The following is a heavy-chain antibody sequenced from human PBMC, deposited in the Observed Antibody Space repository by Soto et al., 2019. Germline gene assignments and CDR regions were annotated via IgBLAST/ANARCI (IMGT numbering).Heavy chain of an antibody. CDR1: GFSFTTTGVN. D-gene: IGHD1-20*01. CDR3: AHGLTGWQSDY. CDR2: IYWDDDK. Sequence: QITLKESGPTLVKPTQTLTLTCTFSGFSFTTTGVNVGWIRQPPGKALEGLALIYWDDDKRYSPSLRNRLTITKGTSKNQVVLTMTNMDPVDTATYYCAHGLTGWQSDYWGQGTLVTVSS. V-gene: IGHV2-5*02. J-gene: IGHJ4*02.